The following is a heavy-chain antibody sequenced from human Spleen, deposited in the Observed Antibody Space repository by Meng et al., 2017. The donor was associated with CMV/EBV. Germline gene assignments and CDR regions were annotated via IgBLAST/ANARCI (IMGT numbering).Heavy chain of an antibody. Sequence: SGSNFAPFCIGWVRQMPGKGLEWMGVIFPTDSDTRYSPSFRGQVTISADKSTSTAYLQWRSLRASDTAIYYCAKAFGSSWYDGVGFQHWGPGSLVTVSS. CDR3: AKAFGSSWYDGVGFQH. J-gene: IGHJ1*01. V-gene: IGHV5-51*01. CDR2: IFPTDSDT. D-gene: IGHD6-13*01. CDR1: GSNFAPFC.